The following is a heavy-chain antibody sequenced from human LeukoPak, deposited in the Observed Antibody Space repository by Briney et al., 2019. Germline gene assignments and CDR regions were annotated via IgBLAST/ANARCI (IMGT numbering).Heavy chain of an antibody. D-gene: IGHD2-2*02. Sequence: SETLSLTCAVSGYSISSGYYWGWIRQPPGKGLEWIGSIYHSGSTYYNPSLKSRVTISVDTSKNQFSLKLSSVTAADTAVYYCARRVLDCSSTGSYTGYAFDIWGQGTMVTVSS. J-gene: IGHJ3*02. CDR3: ARRVLDCSSTGSYTGYAFDI. V-gene: IGHV4-38-2*01. CDR2: IYHSGST. CDR1: GYSISSGYY.